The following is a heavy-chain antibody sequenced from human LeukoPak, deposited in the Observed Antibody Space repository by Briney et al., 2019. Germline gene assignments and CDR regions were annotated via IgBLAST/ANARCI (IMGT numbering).Heavy chain of an antibody. Sequence: ASVKVSCKVSGYTLTELSMHWVRQAPGKGLEWMGGFDPEDGETIYAQKFQGRVTITADKSTGTAYMELSSLRSEDTAVYYCASGPLNTAWIDPWGQGTLVTVSS. CDR1: GYTLTELS. V-gene: IGHV1-24*01. J-gene: IGHJ5*02. D-gene: IGHD1-26*01. CDR3: ASGPLNTAWIDP. CDR2: FDPEDGET.